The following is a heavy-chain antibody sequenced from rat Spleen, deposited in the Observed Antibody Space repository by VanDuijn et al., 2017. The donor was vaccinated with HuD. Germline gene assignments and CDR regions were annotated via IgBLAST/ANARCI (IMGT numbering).Heavy chain of an antibody. D-gene: IGHD1-12*03. CDR3: ATQHYYDGYYRDY. J-gene: IGHJ2*01. Sequence: QVQLKESGPGLVQPSQTLSLTCTVSGFSLTNNGVSWVRQPPGKGLEWIAAISSGGDSYYNSGLKSRLSISKDTSKSQVFLKMNNMQTEDTAMYFYATQHYYDGYYRDYWGQGVMVTVSS. CDR2: ISSGGDS. CDR1: GFSLTNNG. V-gene: IGHV2S12*01.